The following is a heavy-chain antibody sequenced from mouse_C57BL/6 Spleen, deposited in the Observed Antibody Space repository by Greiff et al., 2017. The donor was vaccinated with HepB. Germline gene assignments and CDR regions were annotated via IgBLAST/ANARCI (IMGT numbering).Heavy chain of an antibody. CDR1: GFTFSSYG. V-gene: IGHV5-6*01. CDR2: ISSGGSYT. J-gene: IGHJ3*01. CDR3: ARRYGYTWFAY. Sequence: EVQVVESGGDLVKPGGSLKLSCAASGFTFSSYGMSWVRQTPDKRLEWVATISSGGSYTYYPDSVKGRFTLTRDNAKNTLYLQMSSLKSEDTAMYYCARRYGYTWFAYWGQGTLVTVSA. D-gene: IGHD2-2*01.